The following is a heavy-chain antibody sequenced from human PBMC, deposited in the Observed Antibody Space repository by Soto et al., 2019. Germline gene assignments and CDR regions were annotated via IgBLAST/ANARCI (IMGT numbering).Heavy chain of an antibody. D-gene: IGHD2-15*01. CDR2: INAGNGNT. CDR3: ASSAGIYYSYVMDV. V-gene: IGHV1-3*01. Sequence: QVQLVQSGAEVKKPGASVKVSCKASGYTFTSYTIHWVRQAPGQRLEWMGWINAGNGNTKYSQKFQGRVTFTRDTSASTAYMELSSLRSEATDVYYCASSAGIYYSYVMDVWGQGTTVTVSS. CDR1: GYTFTSYT. J-gene: IGHJ6*02.